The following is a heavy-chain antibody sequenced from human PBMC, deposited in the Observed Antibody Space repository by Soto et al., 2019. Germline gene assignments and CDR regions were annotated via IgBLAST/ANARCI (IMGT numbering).Heavy chain of an antibody. Sequence: PGESLKISCKGSGYSFSTYWIGWVRQMPGKGLEWMGIMYPGDFDIRYSPSFQGHVTISADKSISTAYLQWSSLKASDTAMYYCVRHFRVAARYFDYWGQGTPVTVSS. D-gene: IGHD6-6*01. CDR2: MYPGDFDI. CDR3: VRHFRVAARYFDY. J-gene: IGHJ4*02. V-gene: IGHV5-51*01. CDR1: GYSFSTYW.